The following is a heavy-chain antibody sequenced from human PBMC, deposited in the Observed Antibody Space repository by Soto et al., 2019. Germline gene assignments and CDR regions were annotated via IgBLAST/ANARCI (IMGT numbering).Heavy chain of an antibody. J-gene: IGHJ3*02. D-gene: IGHD3-3*01. CDR1: GYTFTSYD. CDR2: MNPNSGNT. Sequence: GASVKVSCKASGYTFTSYDINWVRQATGQGLEWMGWMNPNSGNTGYAQKFQGRVTMTRNTSISTAYMELSSLRSEDTAVYYCARVYKYYDFWSGYFLSAFDIWGQGTMVTGSS. V-gene: IGHV1-8*01. CDR3: ARVYKYYDFWSGYFLSAFDI.